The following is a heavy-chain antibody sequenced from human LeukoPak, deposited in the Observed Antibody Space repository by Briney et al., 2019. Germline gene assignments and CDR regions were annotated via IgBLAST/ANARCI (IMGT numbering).Heavy chain of an antibody. CDR2: ISGDGGST. D-gene: IGHD5-18*01. Sequence: PGGSLRLSCAASGFTFDDYAMHWVRQAPGKGLEWVSLISGDGGSTYYADSVKGRFTISRDNSKNSLYLQMNSLRTEDTALYYCAKYIGYSYGLYYFDYWGQGTLVTVSS. J-gene: IGHJ4*02. CDR3: AKYIGYSYGLYYFDY. V-gene: IGHV3-43*02. CDR1: GFTFDDYA.